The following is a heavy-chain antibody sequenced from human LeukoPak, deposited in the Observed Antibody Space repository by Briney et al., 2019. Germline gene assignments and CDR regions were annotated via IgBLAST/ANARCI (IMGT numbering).Heavy chain of an antibody. D-gene: IGHD5-18*01. CDR3: ARDGGYSYGSYYYYGMDV. CDR1: GGSISSYY. Sequence: SETLSLTCTVSGGSISSYYWSWIRQPPGKGLEWIGYIYYSGSTNYNPSLKGRVTISVDTFKNQFSLKLSSVTAADTAVYYCARDGGYSYGSYYYYGMDVWGQGTTVTVSS. J-gene: IGHJ6*02. CDR2: IYYSGST. V-gene: IGHV4-59*01.